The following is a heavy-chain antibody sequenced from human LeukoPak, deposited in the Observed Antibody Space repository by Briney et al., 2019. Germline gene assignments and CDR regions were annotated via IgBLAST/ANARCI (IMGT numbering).Heavy chain of an antibody. CDR2: MNQDGSEK. J-gene: IGHJ6*02. D-gene: IGHD3-16*01. Sequence: GGSLRLSCAASGFTFSDSWTSWVRQAPGKGLEWVANMNQDGSEKDYVDSVKGRFTISRDNARNSLYLQMGSLRAEDTAVHYCATYTHWVAGDVWGQGTTVTVSS. CDR3: ATYTHWVAGDV. CDR1: GFTFSDSW. V-gene: IGHV3-7*01.